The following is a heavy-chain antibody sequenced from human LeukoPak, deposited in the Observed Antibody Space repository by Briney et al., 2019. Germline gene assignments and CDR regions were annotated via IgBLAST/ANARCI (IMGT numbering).Heavy chain of an antibody. CDR1: GYTFTSYG. D-gene: IGHD1-26*01. Sequence: ASVKVSCKASGYTFTSYGISWVRQAPGQGLEWMGWISAYNGNTNYAQKLQGRVTMTTDTSTSTAYMELRSLRSDDTAVYYCARDMSYSGSYFLLMYWGQGTLVTVSS. J-gene: IGHJ4*02. CDR2: ISAYNGNT. V-gene: IGHV1-18*01. CDR3: ARDMSYSGSYFLLMY.